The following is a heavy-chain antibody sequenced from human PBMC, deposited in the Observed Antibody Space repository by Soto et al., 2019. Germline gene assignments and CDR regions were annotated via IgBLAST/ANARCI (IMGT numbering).Heavy chain of an antibody. D-gene: IGHD1-26*01. J-gene: IGHJ4*02. CDR2: INHSGST. Sequence: QVQLQQWGAGLLKPSETLSLTCAVYGGSFSGYYWSWIRQPPGKGLEWIGEINHSGSTNYNPTLKSRVTISVDTSKNQFSLKLSSVTAADTAVYYCARGRRYSGSYPKLYYFDYWGQGTLVTVSS. CDR3: ARGRRYSGSYPKLYYFDY. V-gene: IGHV4-34*01. CDR1: GGSFSGYY.